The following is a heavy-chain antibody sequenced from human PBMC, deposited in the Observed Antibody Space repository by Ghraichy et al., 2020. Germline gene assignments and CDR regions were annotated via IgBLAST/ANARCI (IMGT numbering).Heavy chain of an antibody. Sequence: GESLNISCAASGFTFSSYSMNWVRQAPGKGLEWVSSISSSSSYIYYADSVKGRFTISRDNAKNSLYLQMNSLRAEDTAVYYCARDRSARPRLSLYGMDVWGQGTTVTVSS. CDR1: GFTFSSYS. D-gene: IGHD6-6*01. CDR3: ARDRSARPRLSLYGMDV. V-gene: IGHV3-21*01. CDR2: ISSSSSYI. J-gene: IGHJ6*02.